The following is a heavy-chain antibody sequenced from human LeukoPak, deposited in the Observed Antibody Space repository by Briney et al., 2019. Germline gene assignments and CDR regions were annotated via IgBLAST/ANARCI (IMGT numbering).Heavy chain of an antibody. J-gene: IGHJ4*02. V-gene: IGHV3-30*04. CDR2: ISYDGSNK. CDR1: GFTFSSYA. D-gene: IGHD6-13*01. CDR3: ARDSVAARYKNSSSWYSHSDY. Sequence: GGSLRLSCAASGFTFSSYAMHWVRQAPGKGLEWVAVISYDGSNKYYADSVKGRFTISRDNSENTLYLQMNSLRAEDTAVYYCARDSVAARYKNSSSWYSHSDYWGQGTLVTVSS.